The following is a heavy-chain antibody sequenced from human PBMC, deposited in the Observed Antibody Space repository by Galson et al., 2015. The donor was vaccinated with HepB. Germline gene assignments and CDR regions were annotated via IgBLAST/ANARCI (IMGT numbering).Heavy chain of an antibody. Sequence: FLRLSCAASGFTFSSYTMNWVRQAPGKGLEWISYISTSSETIHYADSVKGRLTISRDNVKNSISLQMNRLSVEDTAMYYCARVADSHYGDHTHFDSWGQGALVTVSS. D-gene: IGHD4-17*01. CDR3: ARVADSHYGDHTHFDS. CDR2: ISTSSETI. V-gene: IGHV3-48*04. CDR1: GFTFSSYT. J-gene: IGHJ4*02.